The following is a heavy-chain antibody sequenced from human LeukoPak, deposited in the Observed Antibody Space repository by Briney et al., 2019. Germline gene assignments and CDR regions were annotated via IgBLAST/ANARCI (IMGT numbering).Heavy chain of an antibody. V-gene: IGHV3-30-3*01. CDR2: ISYDGSNK. J-gene: IGHJ4*02. Sequence: PGGSLRLSCAAYGFTFSSYAMHWVRQALGKGLEWVAVISYDGSNKYYADSVKGRFTISRDNSKNTLYLQMNSLRAEDTAVYYCARAYSGSYYPFDYWGQGTLVTVSS. CDR1: GFTFSSYA. D-gene: IGHD1-26*01. CDR3: ARAYSGSYYPFDY.